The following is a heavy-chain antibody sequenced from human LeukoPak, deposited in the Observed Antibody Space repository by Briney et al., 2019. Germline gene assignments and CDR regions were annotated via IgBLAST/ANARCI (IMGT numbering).Heavy chain of an antibody. CDR3: ARDSKTSYDYVWGSYRMTDAFDI. V-gene: IGHV1-8*01. CDR1: GYTFTSYD. D-gene: IGHD3-16*02. J-gene: IGHJ3*02. CDR2: MNPNSGNR. Sequence: APVKVSCKASGYTFTSYDINWVRQATGQGLEWMGWMNPNSGNRGFAQKFQGRVTMTRNTSISTAYMELSSLRSEDTAVYYCARDSKTSYDYVWGSYRMTDAFDIWGQGTMVTVSS.